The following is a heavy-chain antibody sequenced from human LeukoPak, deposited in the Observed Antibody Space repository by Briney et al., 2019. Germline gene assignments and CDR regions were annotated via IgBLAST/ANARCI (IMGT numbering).Heavy chain of an antibody. J-gene: IGHJ4*02. D-gene: IGHD2-2*01. Sequence: GGSLRLSCAASGFTFSSYSMNWVRQTPGKGLEWVSSISSSSGYINYADSVKGRFTVSRDNAKNSLYLQMNSLRAEDTAVYYCARDSGYCSSTGCYVHYFDYWGQGTLVTVSS. V-gene: IGHV3-21*01. CDR1: GFTFSSYS. CDR3: ARDSGYCSSTGCYVHYFDY. CDR2: ISSSSGYI.